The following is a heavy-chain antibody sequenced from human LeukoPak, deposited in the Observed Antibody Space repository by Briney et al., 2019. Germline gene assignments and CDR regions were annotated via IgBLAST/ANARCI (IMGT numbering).Heavy chain of an antibody. D-gene: IGHD3-9*01. V-gene: IGHV1-58*01. J-gene: IGHJ5*02. CDR3: AAESGDILTAIDP. CDR1: GFTFTSSA. Sequence: GASVKVSCKASGFTFTSSAVQWVRQARGQRLEWIGWIVVGSGNTNYAQKFQGRVTITRDMSTSTAYMELSSPRSEDTAVYYCAAESGDILTAIDPWGQGTLVTVSS. CDR2: IVVGSGNT.